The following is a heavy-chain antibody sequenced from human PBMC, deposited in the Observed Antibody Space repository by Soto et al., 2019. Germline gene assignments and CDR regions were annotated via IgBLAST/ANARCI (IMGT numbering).Heavy chain of an antibody. CDR1: GYTFTSYD. J-gene: IGHJ4*02. V-gene: IGHV1-8*01. CDR2: MNPNSGNT. Sequence: QVQLVQSGAEVKKPGASVKVSCKASGYTFTSYDINWVRQATGQGLEWMGWMNPNSGNTGYAQKFQGRVTMTRNTSISTAYMELSSLISEDTAVYHCARGGSVLRYFDWLAKSFDLDYWGQGTLVTVSS. D-gene: IGHD3-9*01. CDR3: ARGGSVLRYFDWLAKSFDLDY.